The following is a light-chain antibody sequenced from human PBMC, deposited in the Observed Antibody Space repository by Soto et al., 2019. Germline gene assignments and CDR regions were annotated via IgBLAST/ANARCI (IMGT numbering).Light chain of an antibody. CDR3: QSYDSSLSGYV. CDR2: GNN. J-gene: IGLJ1*01. Sequence: QSVLTQPPSASGAPVQRVTISCTGSSANIGAAYNVDWYQQLPGTAPKLLIYGNNNRPSGVPARFSGSQSGTPASLAIAGLQAEDEGDYYCQSYDSSLSGYVFGTGTKVTVL. CDR1: SANIGAAYN. V-gene: IGLV1-40*01.